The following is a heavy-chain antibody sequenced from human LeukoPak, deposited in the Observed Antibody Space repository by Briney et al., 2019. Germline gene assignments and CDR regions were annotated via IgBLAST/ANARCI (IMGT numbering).Heavy chain of an antibody. CDR3: ARGSRPVYNLLTGKRYFDY. J-gene: IGHJ4*02. D-gene: IGHD3-9*01. CDR1: GYTFTTYY. CDR2: ISPSGGST. V-gene: IGHV1-46*01. Sequence: ASVKVSCKASGYTFTTYYVHWVRQAPGQGLEWMGIISPSGGSTTYAQKFRGRLTMTRDTSTSTVYMELSSLRSEDTAVYYCARGSRPVYNLLTGKRYFDYWGQGTLLTVSS.